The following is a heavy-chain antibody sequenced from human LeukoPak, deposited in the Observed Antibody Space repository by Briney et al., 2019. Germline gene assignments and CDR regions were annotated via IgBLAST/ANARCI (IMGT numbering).Heavy chain of an antibody. Sequence: GGSLRLSCAASGFTFSSYAMSWVRQAPGKGLEWVSVIYSGGSTYYADSVKGRFTISRDNSKNTLYLQMNSLRAEDTAVYYCARDAYYYDSSGRAYYFDYWGQGTLVTVSS. V-gene: IGHV3-66*01. D-gene: IGHD3-22*01. J-gene: IGHJ4*02. CDR2: IYSGGST. CDR3: ARDAYYYDSSGRAYYFDY. CDR1: GFTFSSYA.